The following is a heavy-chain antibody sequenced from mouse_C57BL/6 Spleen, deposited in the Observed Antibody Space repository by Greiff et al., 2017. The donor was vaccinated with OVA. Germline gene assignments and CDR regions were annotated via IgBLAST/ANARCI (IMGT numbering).Heavy chain of an antibody. V-gene: IGHV1-18*01. CDR3: ARFDLSYWYFDV. CDR2: INPNNGGT. Sequence: VQLKQSGPELVKPGASVKIPCKASGYTFTDYNMDWVKQSHGKSLEWIGDINPNNGGTIYNQKFKGKATLTVDKSSSTAYMELRSLTSEDTAVYYCARFDLSYWYFDVWGTGTTVTVSS. J-gene: IGHJ1*03. D-gene: IGHD2-4*01. CDR1: GYTFTDYN.